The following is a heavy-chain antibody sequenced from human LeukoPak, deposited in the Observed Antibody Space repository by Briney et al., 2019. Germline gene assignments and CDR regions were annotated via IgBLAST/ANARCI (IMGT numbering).Heavy chain of an antibody. J-gene: IGHJ4*02. D-gene: IGHD3-16*01. CDR1: GFTFTSSA. CDR2: IVVGSGNT. V-gene: IGHV1-58*02. CDR3: ARPRSRGIVYFDY. Sequence: GASVKVSCKASGFTFTSSAMQWVRQACGQRLEWIGWIVVGSGNTNYAQKLQGRVTMTTDTSTSTAYMELRSLRSDDTAVYYCARPRSRGIVYFDYWGQGTLVTVSS.